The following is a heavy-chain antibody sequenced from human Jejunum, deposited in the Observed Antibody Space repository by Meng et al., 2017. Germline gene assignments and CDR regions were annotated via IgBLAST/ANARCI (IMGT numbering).Heavy chain of an antibody. CDR1: GGSISSSDW. CDR2: IHHSGST. Sequence: QGQLQEAGPGLLKPSGTLSLTCGGSGGSISSSDWWSWVRQPPGKGLEWIGEIHHSGSTNYNPSLKSRVTISVDKSKNQFSLKLSSVTAADTAVYYCAREWSGSFRHFDYWGQGTLVTVSS. D-gene: IGHD3-16*02. V-gene: IGHV4-4*02. CDR3: AREWSGSFRHFDY. J-gene: IGHJ4*02.